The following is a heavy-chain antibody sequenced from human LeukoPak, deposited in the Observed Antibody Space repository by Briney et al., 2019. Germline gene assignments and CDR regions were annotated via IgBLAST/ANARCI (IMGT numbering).Heavy chain of an antibody. CDR2: ISSSSSYI. J-gene: IGHJ4*02. Sequence: GGSLRLSCAASGFTFSSYSMNWVRQAPGKGLEWVSSISSSSSYIYYADSVKGRFTISRDNAKSSLYLQMNSLRAEDTAVYYCARVSGGGWVVPAAIVDYWGQGTLVTVSS. CDR3: ARVSGGGWVVPAAIVDY. D-gene: IGHD2-2*01. V-gene: IGHV3-21*01. CDR1: GFTFSSYS.